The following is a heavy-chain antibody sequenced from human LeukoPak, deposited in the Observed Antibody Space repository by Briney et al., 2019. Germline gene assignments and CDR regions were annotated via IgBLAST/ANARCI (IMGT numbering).Heavy chain of an antibody. Sequence: SETLSLTCTVSGGSISSGGYYWSWIRQHPGKGLEWIGYIYHSGSTYYNPSPESRVTISVDTSKNQFSLKLSSGTAADTAVYYCARVWDSSNWGYFDYWGQGIMVTVSS. CDR3: ARVWDSSNWGYFDY. CDR2: IYHSGST. J-gene: IGHJ4*02. D-gene: IGHD3-22*01. CDR1: GGSISSGGYY. V-gene: IGHV4-31*03.